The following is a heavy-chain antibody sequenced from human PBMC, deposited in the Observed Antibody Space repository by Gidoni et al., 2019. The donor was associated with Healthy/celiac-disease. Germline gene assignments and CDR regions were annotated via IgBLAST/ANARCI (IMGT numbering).Heavy chain of an antibody. J-gene: IGHJ4*02. CDR2: INHSGST. V-gene: IGHV4-34*01. CDR1: GGSFSGYY. Sequence: VQLQQWGAGLLKPSETLSLTCAVYGGSFSGYYWSWILQPPGKGLEWIGEINHSGSTNYNPSLKSRVTRSVDTYKNQFDLKLSSVTAADTAVYDCVSAGSGSSTTYDYWGQGTLVTVSS. D-gene: IGHD3-10*01. CDR3: VSAGSGSSTTYDY.